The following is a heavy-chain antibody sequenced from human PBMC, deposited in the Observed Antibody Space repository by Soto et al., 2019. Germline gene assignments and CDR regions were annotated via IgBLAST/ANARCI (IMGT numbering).Heavy chain of an antibody. CDR1: GGSVSSGNYY. CDR2: KSHRGGT. Sequence: SLTCAVYGGSVSSGNYYWSWIRQPPGKGLEWIGEKSHRGGTHFNPSLKSRVTISVDTSKNHFSLKMSSVTAADTALYFCARVERGTATTVVDAFDIWGPGTMVTVSS. J-gene: IGHJ3*02. CDR3: ARVERGTATTVVDAFDI. V-gene: IGHV4-61*03. D-gene: IGHD1-1*01.